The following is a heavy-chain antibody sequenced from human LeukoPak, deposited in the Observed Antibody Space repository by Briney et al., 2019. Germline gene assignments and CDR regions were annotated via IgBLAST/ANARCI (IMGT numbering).Heavy chain of an antibody. V-gene: IGHV3-30*18. CDR1: GFTFSSYG. CDR3: AKESSGWHYFDY. J-gene: IGHJ4*02. CDR2: ISYDGSNK. Sequence: GGSLRLSCAASGFTFSSYGMHWVRQAPGKGLEWVAVISYDGSNKYYADSVKGRFTISRDNSKNTLYLQMNSLRAEDAAVYYCAKESSGWHYFDYWGQGTLVTVSS. D-gene: IGHD6-19*01.